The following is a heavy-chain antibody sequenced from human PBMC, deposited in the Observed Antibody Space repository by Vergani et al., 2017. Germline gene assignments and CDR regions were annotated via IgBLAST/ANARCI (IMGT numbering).Heavy chain of an antibody. CDR3: ARDAGNSWDYFDY. J-gene: IGHJ4*02. V-gene: IGHV3-11*06. D-gene: IGHD2-2*01. Sequence: SVKGRFTISRDNAMNSLYLQMNSLRAEDTAVYYCARDAGNSWDYFDYWGQGTLVTVSS.